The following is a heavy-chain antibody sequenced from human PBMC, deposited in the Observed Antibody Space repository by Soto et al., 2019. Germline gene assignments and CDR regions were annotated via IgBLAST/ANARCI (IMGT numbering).Heavy chain of an antibody. J-gene: IGHJ4*02. Sequence: SETLSLTCTVSGGSISSGGYYWSWIRQHPXKGLEWIGYIYYSGSTYYNPSLKSRVTISVDTSKNQFSLKLSSVTAADTAVYYCASGGDYYDSSGYYTIDYWGQGTLVTVSS. CDR2: IYYSGST. D-gene: IGHD3-22*01. CDR1: GGSISSGGYY. V-gene: IGHV4-31*03. CDR3: ASGGDYYDSSGYYTIDY.